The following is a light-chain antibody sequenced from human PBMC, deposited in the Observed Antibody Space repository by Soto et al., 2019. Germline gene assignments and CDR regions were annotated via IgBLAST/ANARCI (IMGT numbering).Light chain of an antibody. CDR3: HQRNQ. CDR2: TAS. J-gene: IGKJ5*01. V-gene: IGKV1-39*01. Sequence: DIQMTQSPSSLSASVGDRVTIACRASQSISRYLNWYQQKPGKAPKLLIYTASSLQSGVPSRFSGSRSGTDFTLTISSVEPEDFAMYYCHQRNQFGQGTRLEIK. CDR1: QSISRY.